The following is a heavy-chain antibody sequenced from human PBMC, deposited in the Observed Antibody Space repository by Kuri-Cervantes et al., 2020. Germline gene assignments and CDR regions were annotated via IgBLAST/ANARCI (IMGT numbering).Heavy chain of an antibody. J-gene: IGHJ4*02. D-gene: IGHD5-24*01. Sequence: GESLKISCAASGFTFSSYGMHWVRQAPGKGLEWVAVIWYDGSNKYYADSVKGRFTISRDNAKNSLYLQMNSLRDEDTAVYYCARAVATIFPELFDWGQGTLVTVSS. V-gene: IGHV3-33*01. CDR3: ARAVATIFPELFD. CDR1: GFTFSSYG. CDR2: IWYDGSNK.